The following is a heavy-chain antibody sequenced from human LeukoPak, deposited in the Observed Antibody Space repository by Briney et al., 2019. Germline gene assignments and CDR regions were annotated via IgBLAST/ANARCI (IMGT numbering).Heavy chain of an antibody. D-gene: IGHD6-13*01. J-gene: IGHJ4*02. V-gene: IGHV4-34*01. Sequence: PSETLSLTCAVYGGSFCGYYWSWMRQPPGKGLEWIGEINHSGSTYYNPSLKSRVTISVDTSKNQFSLKLTSVTAADTAVYYCARGKGVGSSSAGYWGQGTLVTVSS. CDR1: GGSFCGYY. CDR2: INHSGST. CDR3: ARGKGVGSSSAGY.